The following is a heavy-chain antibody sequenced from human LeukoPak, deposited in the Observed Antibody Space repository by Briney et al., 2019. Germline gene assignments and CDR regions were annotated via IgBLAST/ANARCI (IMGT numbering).Heavy chain of an antibody. Sequence: KPSETLSFTCTASGGSISSYYWSWIRQPPGKGLEWIGDIYYSGSTNYNPSLRSRDTISVDTYKNQFSLKLSSVTAADTAVYYCASILPDRYCSGGSCHYAFDIWGQGTMVTVSS. CDR3: ASILPDRYCSGGSCHYAFDI. D-gene: IGHD2-15*01. J-gene: IGHJ3*02. CDR1: GGSISSYY. V-gene: IGHV4-59*08. CDR2: IYYSGST.